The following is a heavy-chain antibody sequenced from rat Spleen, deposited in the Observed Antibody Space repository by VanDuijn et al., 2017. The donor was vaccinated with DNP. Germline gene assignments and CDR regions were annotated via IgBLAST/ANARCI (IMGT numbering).Heavy chain of an antibody. D-gene: IGHD4-3*01. CDR1: GFNFNDYW. Sequence: EVQLVESGGGLVQPGRSLKLSCAASGFNFNDYWMGWVRQAPGKGLEWIGEINKDSSTINYPPSVKDKFTISRDNAQNTLYLQMSRLGSEDTAIYYCARPLSNSGYANWFAYWGQGTLVTVSS. CDR3: ARPLSNSGYANWFAY. V-gene: IGHV4-2*01. J-gene: IGHJ3*01. CDR2: INKDSSTI.